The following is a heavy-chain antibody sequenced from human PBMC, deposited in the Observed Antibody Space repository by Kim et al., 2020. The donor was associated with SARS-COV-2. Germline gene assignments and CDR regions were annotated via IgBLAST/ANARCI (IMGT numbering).Heavy chain of an antibody. CDR1: GFTFSSYA. D-gene: IGHD6-13*01. CDR3: ASPPVDDSSSWEDY. CDR2: ISYDGSNK. J-gene: IGHJ4*02. Sequence: GGSLRLSCAASGFTFSSYAMHWVRQAPGKGLEWVAVISYDGSNKYYADSVKGRFTISRDNSKNTLYLQMNSLRAEDTAVYYCASPPVDDSSSWEDYWGQGTLVTVSS. V-gene: IGHV3-30*04.